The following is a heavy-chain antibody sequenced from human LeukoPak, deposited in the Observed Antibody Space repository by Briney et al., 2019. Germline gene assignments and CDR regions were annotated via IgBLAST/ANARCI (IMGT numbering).Heavy chain of an antibody. CDR1: GGSISSYY. CDR2: MDYSGST. Sequence: SETLSPTCSVSGGSISSYYWSWIRQPPGKGLEWIGYMDYSGSTNYNPYLKSRVTISVDTSKNQFSLKLRSVTAADTAVYYCARASPPYTAMFFDYWGQGTLVTVSS. D-gene: IGHD5-18*01. V-gene: IGHV4-59*01. J-gene: IGHJ4*02. CDR3: ARASPPYTAMFFDY.